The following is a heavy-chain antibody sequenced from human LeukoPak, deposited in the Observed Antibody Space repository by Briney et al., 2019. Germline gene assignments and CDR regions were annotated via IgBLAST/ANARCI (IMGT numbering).Heavy chain of an antibody. D-gene: IGHD4-17*01. CDR3: ARLNDYEGAFDI. CDR2: IYYSVST. Sequence: PSETLSLTCPVSGGSISSYYRSWIRQPPGEGLEWVGYIYYSVSTTYNPSLKSRVTISVATSKNQFSLKLSSVPAADTAVYYCARLNDYEGAFDIWGQGTMLTVSS. V-gene: IGHV4-59*01. CDR1: GGSISSYY. J-gene: IGHJ3*02.